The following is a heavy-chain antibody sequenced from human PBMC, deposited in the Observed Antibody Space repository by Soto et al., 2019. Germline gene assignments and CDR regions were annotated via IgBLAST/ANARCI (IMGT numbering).Heavy chain of an antibody. CDR1: GFTLGNYW. J-gene: IGHJ4*02. D-gene: IGHD1-1*01. CDR2: INDYGTTI. Sequence: EVQLVESGGGLVQSGGSLRLSCAASGFTLGNYWMHWVRQAPGKGLVWVSRINDYGTTINYAESVEGRFIISRDDAKSEVYLQMNNLRAEDSAVYYCARGGLEPFDYGGQGALVSVSS. V-gene: IGHV3-74*01. CDR3: ARGGLEPFDY.